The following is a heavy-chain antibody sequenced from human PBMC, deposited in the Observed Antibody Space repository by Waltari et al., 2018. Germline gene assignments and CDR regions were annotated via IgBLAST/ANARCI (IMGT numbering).Heavy chain of an antibody. CDR3: ATSPEDYRFAY. CDR2: ISYRGST. J-gene: IGHJ4*02. CDR1: GGSIIGSRYY. V-gene: IGHV4-39*01. D-gene: IGHD1-26*01. Sequence: QLQLQESGPGLVKPSETLSLTCTVSGGSIIGSRYYWGWIRQPPGKGLEWIGSISYRGSTYYNPSLRSRVTISVDPSKNQFSLKLNSVTAAATAVYYCATSPEDYRFAYWGQGTLVTVSS.